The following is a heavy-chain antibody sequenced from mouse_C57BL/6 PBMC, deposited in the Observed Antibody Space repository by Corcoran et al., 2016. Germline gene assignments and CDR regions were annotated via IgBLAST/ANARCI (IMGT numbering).Heavy chain of an antibody. CDR1: GYTFTTYG. Sequence: QIQLVQSGPELKKPGETVKISCKASGYTFTTYGMSWVKQAPGKGLKWMGWINTYSGVPTYADDFKGLFAFSLETSASTAYLQINNLKNEDTATYFCARRGVVKYFDVWGTGTTVTVSS. V-gene: IGHV9-3*01. J-gene: IGHJ1*03. D-gene: IGHD1-1*01. CDR3: ARRGVVKYFDV. CDR2: INTYSGVP.